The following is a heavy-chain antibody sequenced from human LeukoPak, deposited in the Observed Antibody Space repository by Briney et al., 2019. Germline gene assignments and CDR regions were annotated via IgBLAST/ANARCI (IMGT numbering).Heavy chain of an antibody. D-gene: IGHD1-26*01. J-gene: IGHJ4*02. CDR2: INQDATES. Sequence: QSGGSLRLSCAASGFTFNNYWMHWVRQAPGKGLEWVANINQDATESHYVDSVKGRFTISRDNAKNSLFLQTNSLRAEDTAVYYCARDVGGSLDYWGQGTLVTVSS. CDR1: GFTFNNYW. V-gene: IGHV3-7*03. CDR3: ARDVGGSLDY.